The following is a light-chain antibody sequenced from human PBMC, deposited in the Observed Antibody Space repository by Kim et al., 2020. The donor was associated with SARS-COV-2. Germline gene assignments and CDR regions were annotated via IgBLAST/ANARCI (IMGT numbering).Light chain of an antibody. CDR2: GAS. V-gene: IGKV3-20*01. J-gene: IGKJ4*01. Sequence: SPEERATLSRRASQSVSSSYLAWYQQKPGQAPRLLIYGASSRATGIPDRFSGSESGTDFTLTISRLEPEDFAVYYCQQYDMSPLTFGGGTKVDIK. CDR1: QSVSSSY. CDR3: QQYDMSPLT.